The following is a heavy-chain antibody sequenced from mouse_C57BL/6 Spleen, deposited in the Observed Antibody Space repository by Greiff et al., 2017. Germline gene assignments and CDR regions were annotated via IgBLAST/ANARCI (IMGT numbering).Heavy chain of an antibody. CDR3: ARWGVTTVDY. V-gene: IGHV1-82*01. CDR1: GYAFSSSW. Sequence: QVQLQQSGPELVKPGASVKISCKASGYAFSSSWMNWVKQRPGKGLEWIGRIYPGDGDTNYNGKFKGKATLTADKSSSTAYMQRSSLTSEDSAVYFCARWGVTTVDYWGQGTTLTVSS. CDR2: IYPGDGDT. D-gene: IGHD2-2*01. J-gene: IGHJ2*01.